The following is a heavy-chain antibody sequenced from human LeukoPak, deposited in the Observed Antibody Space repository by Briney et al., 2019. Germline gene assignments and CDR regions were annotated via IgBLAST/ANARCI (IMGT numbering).Heavy chain of an antibody. CDR1: GFTFGSYA. V-gene: IGHV3-23*01. CDR2: ISGSGGVT. J-gene: IGHJ3*02. D-gene: IGHD2-15*01. CDR3: AKDEYCSGGSCYSDAFDI. Sequence: GGSLRLSCVGSGFTFGSYAMSWVRQAPGKGLEWVSLISGSGGVTYYADSVKGRFTISRDNSKNTLYLQMNSLRAEDTAVYYCAKDEYCSGGSCYSDAFDIWGQGTMVIVSS.